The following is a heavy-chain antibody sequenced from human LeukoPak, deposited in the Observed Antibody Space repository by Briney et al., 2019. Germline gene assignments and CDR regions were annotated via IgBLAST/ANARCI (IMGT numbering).Heavy chain of an antibody. J-gene: IGHJ6*03. CDR3: ARARVAAKSGYMDV. Sequence: SGGSLRLSCAASGFTFSTYGMYWVRQAPGKGLEYVSSISSNGNTYYTNSVKGRFTISRDNPKNTLYLQMGSLRDEDLAVYYCARARVAAKSGYMDVWGTGTTVIISS. V-gene: IGHV3-64*01. CDR1: GFTFSTYG. CDR2: ISSNGNT. D-gene: IGHD2-15*01.